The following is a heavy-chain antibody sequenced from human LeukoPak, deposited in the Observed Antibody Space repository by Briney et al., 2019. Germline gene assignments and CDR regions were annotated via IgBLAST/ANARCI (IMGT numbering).Heavy chain of an antibody. CDR1: GGSFSGYY. D-gene: IGHD6-13*01. CDR2: INHSGST. J-gene: IGHJ5*02. CDR3: ASRPSGQQLDGRFDP. V-gene: IGHV4-34*01. Sequence: SETLSLTCAVYGGSFSGYYWSWIRQPPGKGLEWIGEINHSGSTNYNPSLKSRVTVSVDTSKNQFSLKLSSVTAADTAVYYCASRPSGQQLDGRFDPWGQGTLVTVSS.